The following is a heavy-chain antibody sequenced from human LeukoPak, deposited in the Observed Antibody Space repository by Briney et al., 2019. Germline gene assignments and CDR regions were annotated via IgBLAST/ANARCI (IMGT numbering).Heavy chain of an antibody. CDR3: ARAGGWEFDFDY. V-gene: IGHV1-18*01. J-gene: IGHJ4*02. CDR1: GYTFTSYG. Sequence: ASVKVSCKASGYTFTSYGISWVRQAPGQGLEWMGWISAYNGNTNYAQKLQGRVTMTRNTSISTAYMELSSLSSEDTAVYYCARAGGWEFDFDYWGQGTLVTVSS. CDR2: ISAYNGNT. D-gene: IGHD6-19*01.